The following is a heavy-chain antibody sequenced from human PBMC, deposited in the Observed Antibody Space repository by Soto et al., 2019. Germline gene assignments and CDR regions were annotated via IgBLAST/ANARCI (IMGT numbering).Heavy chain of an antibody. CDR3: AKGITGTTNGVGFDY. CDR1: GYTFTSYG. V-gene: IGHV1-18*01. D-gene: IGHD1-20*01. CDR2: ISGFNGNT. J-gene: IGHJ4*02. Sequence: ASVKVSCKASGYTFTSYGISWVRQAPGQGLEWMGWISGFNGNTNYAQKFQGRVTMTTDTSTSTVYMELRSLRAEDTAVYYCAKGITGTTNGVGFDYWGQGTLVTVSS.